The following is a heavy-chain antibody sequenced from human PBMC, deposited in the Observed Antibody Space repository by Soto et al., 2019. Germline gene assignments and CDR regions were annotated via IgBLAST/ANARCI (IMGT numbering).Heavy chain of an antibody. CDR1: GYTFTNYW. V-gene: IGHV5-51*01. CDR3: ARLEWIGSYDYFYGLDV. CDR2: IYPDDSDT. Sequence: PGESLKISCKSSGYTFTNYWIAWVPQKPVNGLEWMGFIYPDDSDTRYSPSFQGQVTISADKSSKAAYLQWSTLKASDTAMYYCARLEWIGSYDYFYGLDVWGQGTTVTVSS. D-gene: IGHD1-26*01. J-gene: IGHJ6*02.